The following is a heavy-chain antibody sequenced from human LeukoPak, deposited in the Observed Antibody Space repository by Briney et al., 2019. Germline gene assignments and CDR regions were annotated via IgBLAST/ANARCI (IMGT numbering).Heavy chain of an antibody. D-gene: IGHD2-15*01. Sequence: SETLSLTCTVSGGSISSSSYYWGWIRQPPGKGLEWIGSIYYSGSTYYNPSLKSRVTISVDTSKNQFSLKLSSVTAADTAVYYCARVVSSFLVVVAATHPRGPRYWFDPWGQGTLVTVSS. CDR1: GGSISSSSYY. CDR2: IYYSGST. CDR3: ARVVSSFLVVVAATHPRGPRYWFDP. V-gene: IGHV4-39*07. J-gene: IGHJ5*02.